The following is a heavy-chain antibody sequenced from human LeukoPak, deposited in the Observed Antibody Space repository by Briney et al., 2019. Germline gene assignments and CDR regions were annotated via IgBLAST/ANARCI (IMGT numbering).Heavy chain of an antibody. V-gene: IGHV1-2*02. D-gene: IGHD7-27*01. J-gene: IGHJ4*02. CDR1: GYTFTDHY. CDR2: INPNSGGT. CDR3: ARDFSGAHFDS. Sequence: GASVKVSCKTSGYTFTDHYMHWVRQAPGQGLEWMGWINPNSGGTNSAQKFQGRVTMTRDTSISTAYMELSSLRSADTAMYYCARDFSGAHFDSWGQGTLVTVSS.